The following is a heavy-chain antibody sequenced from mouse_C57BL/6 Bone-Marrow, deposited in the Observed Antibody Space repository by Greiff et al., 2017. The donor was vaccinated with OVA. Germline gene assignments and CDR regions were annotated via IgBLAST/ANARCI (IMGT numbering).Heavy chain of an antibody. V-gene: IGHV1-4*01. CDR3: ARATVVARY. CDR2: INPSSGYT. J-gene: IGHJ2*01. D-gene: IGHD1-1*01. CDR1: GYTFTSYT. Sequence: QVQLKQSGAELARPGASVKMSCKASGYTFTSYTMHWVNQRPGQGLEWIGYINPSSGYTKYNQKFKDKATLTADKSSSTAYMQLSSLTSEDSAVYYCARATVVARYWGQGTTLTVSS.